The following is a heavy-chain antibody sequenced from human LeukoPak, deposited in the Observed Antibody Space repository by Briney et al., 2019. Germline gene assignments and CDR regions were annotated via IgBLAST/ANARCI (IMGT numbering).Heavy chain of an antibody. V-gene: IGHV3-21*01. Sequence: GGSLRLSCAASGFTFSSYSMNWVRQAPGKGLEWVSSISSSSSYIYYADSVKGRFTISRDNAKNSLYLQMNSLRAEDTAVYYCAREHITMVQGVNWFDPWGQGTLVTVSS. D-gene: IGHD3-10*01. CDR1: GFTFSSYS. CDR3: AREHITMVQGVNWFDP. CDR2: ISSSSSYI. J-gene: IGHJ5*02.